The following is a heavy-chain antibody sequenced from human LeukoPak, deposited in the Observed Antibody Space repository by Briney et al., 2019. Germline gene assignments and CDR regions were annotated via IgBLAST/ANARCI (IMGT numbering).Heavy chain of an antibody. CDR1: GFTFSNYW. Sequence: PGGSLRLSCAASGFTFSNYWMSWVRQAPGKGLEWVANIKQDGSDKYYVDSVEGRFTISRDNAKNSLYLQMNSLRGEDTAVYYCAGVGDTTMVHLLHYWGQGTLVTVSS. V-gene: IGHV3-7*04. J-gene: IGHJ4*02. CDR3: AGVGDTTMVHLLHY. D-gene: IGHD5-18*01. CDR2: IKQDGSDK.